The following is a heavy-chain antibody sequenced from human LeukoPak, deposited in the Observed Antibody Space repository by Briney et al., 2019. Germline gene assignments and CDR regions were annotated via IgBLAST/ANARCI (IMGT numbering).Heavy chain of an antibody. CDR1: GFTVSSNY. D-gene: IGHD1-26*01. CDR2: IYSGGST. J-gene: IGHJ4*02. V-gene: IGHV3-66*01. Sequence: PGGSLRLSCAASGFTVSSNYMNWVRQAPGKGLEWVSVIYSGGSTYYADSVKGRFTISRGNSKNTLYLQMNNLRAEDTAVYYCARSPQGKSGSPPYYFDYWGQGTLVTVSS. CDR3: ARSPQGKSGSPPYYFDY.